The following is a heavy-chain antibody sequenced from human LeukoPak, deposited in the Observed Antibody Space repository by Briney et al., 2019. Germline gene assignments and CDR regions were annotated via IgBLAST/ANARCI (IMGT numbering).Heavy chain of an antibody. Sequence: GGSLRLSCAASGFTFSSYGMHWVRQAPGKGLEWVAVIWYDGSNKYYADSVKGRFTISRDNSKNTLYLQMNSLGAEDTAVYYCAKDRGYYDYWGQGTLVTVSS. CDR2: IWYDGSNK. CDR1: GFTFSSYG. D-gene: IGHD5-12*01. J-gene: IGHJ4*02. V-gene: IGHV3-33*06. CDR3: AKDRGYYDY.